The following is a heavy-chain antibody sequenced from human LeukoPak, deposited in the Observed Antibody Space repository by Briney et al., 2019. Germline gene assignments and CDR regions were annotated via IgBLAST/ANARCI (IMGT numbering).Heavy chain of an antibody. D-gene: IGHD3-10*01. CDR3: VKRGLYYYGMDV. CDR1: GGSISSSSYY. Sequence: SETLSLTCTVSGGSISSSSYYWGWIRQPPGKGLEWIGSIYYSGSTYYTPSLKSRVTISVDTSKNQFSLKLSSVTAADTAVYYCVKRGLYYYGMDVWGQGATVTVSS. J-gene: IGHJ6*02. CDR2: IYYSGST. V-gene: IGHV4-39*01.